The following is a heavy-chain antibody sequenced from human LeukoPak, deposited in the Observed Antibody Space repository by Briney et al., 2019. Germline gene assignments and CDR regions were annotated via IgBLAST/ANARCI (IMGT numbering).Heavy chain of an antibody. D-gene: IGHD3-22*01. V-gene: IGHV3-53*01. CDR1: GFTVSSNY. Sequence: PGGSLRLSCAASGFTVSSNYMSWVRQAPGKGLEWVSVIYSGGSTYYADSVKGRFTISRDNSKNTLYLQMNSLRAEDTAVYYCASHTNYYDSSGPATTDYWGQGTLVTVSS. CDR2: IYSGGST. CDR3: ASHTNYYDSSGPATTDY. J-gene: IGHJ4*02.